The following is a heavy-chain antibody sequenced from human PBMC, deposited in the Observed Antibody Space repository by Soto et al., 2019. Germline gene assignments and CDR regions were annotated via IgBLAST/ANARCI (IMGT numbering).Heavy chain of an antibody. CDR2: VNPHSGNT. V-gene: IGHV1-8*01. D-gene: IGHD5-18*01. CDR1: GYTFSDYD. J-gene: IGHJ4*02. CDR3: ARRARMGTQLWLPFDF. Sequence: ASVKVSCKGFGYTFSDYDINWVRQAPGQGLEWMGWVNPHSGNTDYAQNFQGRVTMTRDFFTSTAYMELSSPTSEDTAVYYCARRARMGTQLWLPFDFWAQGSLVTVSS.